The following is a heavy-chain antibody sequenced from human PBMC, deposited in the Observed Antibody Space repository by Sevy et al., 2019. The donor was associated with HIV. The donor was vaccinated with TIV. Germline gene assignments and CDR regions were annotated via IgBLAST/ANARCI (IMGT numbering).Heavy chain of an antibody. CDR1: GFTFNYHF. D-gene: IGHD3-10*01. J-gene: IGHJ4*02. V-gene: IGHV3-21*06. CDR2: ISSASSYI. Sequence: GGSLRLSCAASGFTFNYHFMNWVRQLPGKGLEWVSYISSASSYINYSDSVKGRFTISRDNAKNLVCLEMNSLRPEDTAVYFCARGDYYGSLYYFDYWGQGTLVTVSS. CDR3: ARGDYYGSLYYFDY.